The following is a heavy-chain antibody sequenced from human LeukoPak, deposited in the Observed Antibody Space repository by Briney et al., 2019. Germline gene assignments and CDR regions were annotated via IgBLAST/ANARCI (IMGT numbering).Heavy chain of an antibody. CDR1: GFTFSSYW. CDR2: INSDGSST. Sequence: PGGCLRLSCAASGFTFSSYWMHWVRQAPGKGLVWVSRINSDGSSTNYADSVKGRFTISRDNAKNTLHLQVKSLRAEDTAVYYCARGPSGWGSLDSWGQGTLVTVSS. V-gene: IGHV3-74*01. CDR3: ARGPSGWGSLDS. J-gene: IGHJ4*02. D-gene: IGHD7-27*01.